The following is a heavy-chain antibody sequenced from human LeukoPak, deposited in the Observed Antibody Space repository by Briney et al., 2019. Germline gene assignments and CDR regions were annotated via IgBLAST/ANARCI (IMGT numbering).Heavy chain of an antibody. J-gene: IGHJ5*02. V-gene: IGHV3-30*07. Sequence: GRFTISRDNSKNTLYLQMNSLRVEDTAVYYCARRTYYYGSGSYSWFDPWGQGTLVTVSS. D-gene: IGHD3-10*01. CDR3: ARRTYYYGSGSYSWFDP.